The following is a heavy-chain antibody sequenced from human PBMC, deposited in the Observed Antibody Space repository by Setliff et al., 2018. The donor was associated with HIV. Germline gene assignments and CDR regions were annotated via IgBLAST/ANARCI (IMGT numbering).Heavy chain of an antibody. CDR1: GFTFRSYW. CDR2: IKQDGSEK. D-gene: IGHD2-2*02. V-gene: IGHV3-7*01. Sequence: GGSLRLSCADSGFTFRSYWMSWVRQAPGKGLEWVANIKQDGSEKYYVDSAKGRFTISRDNTKNSLYLQLNSLRAEDTAVYYCARDAAAPAAIEGAFDIWGQGTMVTVSS. J-gene: IGHJ3*02. CDR3: ARDAAAPAAIEGAFDI.